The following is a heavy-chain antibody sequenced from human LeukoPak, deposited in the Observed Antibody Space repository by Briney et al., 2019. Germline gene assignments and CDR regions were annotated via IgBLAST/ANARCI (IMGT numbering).Heavy chain of an antibody. J-gene: IGHJ6*03. CDR1: GGTLSSYA. CDR3: ARSLAVAGNYYYYMDV. Sequence: EASVKVSCKASGGTLSSYAISWVRQAPGQGLEWMGRINPNSGGTNYAQKFQGRVTMTRDTSISTAYMELSRLRSDDTAVYYCARSLAVAGNYYYYMDVWGKGTTVTVSS. CDR2: INPNSGGT. V-gene: IGHV1-2*06. D-gene: IGHD6-19*01.